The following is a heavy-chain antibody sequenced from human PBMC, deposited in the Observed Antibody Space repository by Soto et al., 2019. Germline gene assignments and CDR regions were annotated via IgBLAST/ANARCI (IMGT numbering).Heavy chain of an antibody. J-gene: IGHJ4*02. Sequence: QVQLVESGGGVVQPGRSLRLSCAASGFSFSISPMHWVRQAPGKGPEWVALISYDGTNKFYADSVKGRFTFSRDNSKSTLYLQVDSLRPEDAAVYYCARDPKTSGGQHWAFNYFDSWGQGTLVTVSS. CDR3: ARDPKTSGGQHWAFNYFDS. CDR2: ISYDGTNK. CDR1: GFSFSISP. V-gene: IGHV3-30-3*01. D-gene: IGHD7-27*01.